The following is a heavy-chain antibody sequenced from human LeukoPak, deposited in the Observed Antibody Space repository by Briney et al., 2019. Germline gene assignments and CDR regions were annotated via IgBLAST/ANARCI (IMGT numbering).Heavy chain of an antibody. J-gene: IGHJ6*03. CDR1: GGSFSGYY. V-gene: IGHV4-34*01. D-gene: IGHD3-3*01. Sequence: PSETLSLTCAVYGGSFSGYYWSWIRQPPGKGLEWIGEINHSGSTNYNPSLKSRVTISVDTSKNQFSLKLSSVTAADTAVYYCARGLNDFWSGYYGYYYYYYMDVWGKGTTVTVSS. CDR3: ARGLNDFWSGYYGYYYYYYMDV. CDR2: INHSGST.